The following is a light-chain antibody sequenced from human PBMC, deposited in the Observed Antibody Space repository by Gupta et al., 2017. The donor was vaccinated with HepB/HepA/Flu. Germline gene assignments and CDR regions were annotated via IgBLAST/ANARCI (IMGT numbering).Light chain of an antibody. J-gene: IGKJ4*01. CDR1: QSVSSN. CDR2: GAS. Sequence: EIVMTQSPATLSGSQGERATLSCRASQSVSSNLAWYQQKPGQAPRLLIYGASTRATGIPARFSGSGSGTEFTLTISSLQSEDFAVYYCQQYNNWPPLTFGGGTKVEIK. CDR3: QQYNNWPPLT. V-gene: IGKV3-15*01.